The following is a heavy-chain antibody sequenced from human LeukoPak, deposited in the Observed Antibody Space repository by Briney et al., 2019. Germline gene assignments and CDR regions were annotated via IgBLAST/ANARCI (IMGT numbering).Heavy chain of an antibody. D-gene: IGHD6-19*01. CDR3: AKTTAGYSSGRYPGWPIDY. J-gene: IGHJ4*02. CDR1: GFTFRSYA. Sequence: GGSLRLSCAASGFTFRSYAIYWVRQAPGKGLEWVSGISGSGGDTYFADTVKGRFTISKDNSKNTVFPQMDSLRAEDTAVYYCAKTTAGYSSGRYPGWPIDYWGQGTLVTVSS. V-gene: IGHV3-23*01. CDR2: ISGSGGDT.